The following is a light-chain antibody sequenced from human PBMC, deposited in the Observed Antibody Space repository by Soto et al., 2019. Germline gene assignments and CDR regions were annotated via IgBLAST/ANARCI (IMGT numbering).Light chain of an antibody. Sequence: IQLTQSPSSLSAAVGDRVSITCRASQDIQTYLAWYQQKRGEAPKLLISGTLTLQSGVPSRFNGSGSGTDFTLTISRLQPEDVATYYCQHLNNYPPFTFGPGTKVD. CDR1: QDIQTY. J-gene: IGKJ3*01. V-gene: IGKV1-9*01. CDR2: GTL. CDR3: QHLNNYPPFT.